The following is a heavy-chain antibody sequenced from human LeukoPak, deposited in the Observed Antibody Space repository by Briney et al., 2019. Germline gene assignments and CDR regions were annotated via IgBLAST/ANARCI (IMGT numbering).Heavy chain of an antibody. CDR1: GGSISSGSYY. D-gene: IGHD4-23*01. Sequence: PSQTLSLTCTVSGGSISSGSYYWSWIRQPAGKGLEWIGRIYTSGSTNYNPSLKSRVTISVDTSKNQFSLKLSSVTAADTAVYYCASGVVTRTEDYFDYWGQGTLVTVSS. J-gene: IGHJ4*02. CDR3: ASGVVTRTEDYFDY. CDR2: IYTSGST. V-gene: IGHV4-61*02.